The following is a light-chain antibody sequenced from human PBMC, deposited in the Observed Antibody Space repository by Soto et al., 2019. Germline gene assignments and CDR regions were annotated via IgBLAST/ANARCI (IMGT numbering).Light chain of an antibody. CDR1: QSVSSY. CDR3: QQRSNWPWT. V-gene: IGKV3-11*01. CDR2: DAS. J-gene: IGKJ1*01. Sequence: EIVLTQSPATLSLSPGERATLSCRASQSVSSYVACYQQNPGQAPRLLIYDASNRATGIPARFSGSGSATDFTLTISSLEPEDFAVYCCQQRSNWPWTFGQGTKVEIK.